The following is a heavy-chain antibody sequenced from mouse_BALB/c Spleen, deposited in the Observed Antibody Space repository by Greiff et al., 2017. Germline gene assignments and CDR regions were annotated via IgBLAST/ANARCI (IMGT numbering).Heavy chain of an antibody. J-gene: IGHJ3*01. CDR1: GYTFTSYW. Sequence: VKLMESGAELAKPGASVKMSCKASGYTFTSYWMHWVKQRPGQGLEWIGYINPSTGYTEYNQKFKDKATLTADKSSSTAYMQLSSLTSEDSAVYYCARHDGYQAWFAYWGQGTLVTVSA. D-gene: IGHD2-3*01. CDR2: INPSTGYT. V-gene: IGHV1-7*01. CDR3: ARHDGYQAWFAY.